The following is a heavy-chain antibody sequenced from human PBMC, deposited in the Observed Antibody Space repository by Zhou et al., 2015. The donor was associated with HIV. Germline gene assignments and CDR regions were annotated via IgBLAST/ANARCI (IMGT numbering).Heavy chain of an antibody. CDR2: ISSSSSTI. CDR3: AKFDGDVDY. V-gene: IGHV3-48*01. Sequence: EVQLVESGGGLVQPGGSLRLSCAASRFTFSSYRMNWVRQTPGKGLEWISYISSSSSTIYYADSVKGRFTISRDNSNHTLYLQLKSLRPEDTAVYYCAKFDGDVDYWGQGTLVSVSS. J-gene: IGHJ4*02. CDR1: RFTFSSYR. D-gene: IGHD3-9*01.